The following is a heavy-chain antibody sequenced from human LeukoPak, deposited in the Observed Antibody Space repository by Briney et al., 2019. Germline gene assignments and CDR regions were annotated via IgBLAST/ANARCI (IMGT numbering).Heavy chain of an antibody. CDR3: ARDTLEYSNSPDALDI. D-gene: IGHD4-23*01. Sequence: GGSLRLSCAASGFTFSDYSMNWVRQAPGKGLEWVSYIGSSGSTVYYADSVKGRFTISRDNAKNSLYMQMESLRDEDTAIYYCARDTLEYSNSPDALDIWGQGTMVTVSS. V-gene: IGHV3-48*02. CDR2: IGSSGSTV. CDR1: GFTFSDYS. J-gene: IGHJ3*02.